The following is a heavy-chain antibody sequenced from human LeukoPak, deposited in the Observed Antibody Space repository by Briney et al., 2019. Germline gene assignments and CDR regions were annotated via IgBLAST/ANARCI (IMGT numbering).Heavy chain of an antibody. J-gene: IGHJ4*02. CDR1: GGSISSSSYY. V-gene: IGHV4-39*07. Sequence: PSETLSLTCTVSGGSISSSSYYWGWIRQPPGKGLDWIGSIYYSGSTYYNPSLKSRVTISVDTSKNQFSLKLSSVTAADTAVYYCARIVVNEGGNVDYWGQGTLVTVSS. CDR2: IYYSGST. D-gene: IGHD4-23*01. CDR3: ARIVVNEGGNVDY.